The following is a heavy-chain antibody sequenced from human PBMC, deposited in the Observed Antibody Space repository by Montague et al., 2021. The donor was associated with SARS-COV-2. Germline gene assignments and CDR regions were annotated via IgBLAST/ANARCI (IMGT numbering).Heavy chain of an antibody. J-gene: IGHJ4*02. Sequence: SLRLSCAASGFSFRSHGMHWVRQAPGKGLEWVAVIGLDGSNEYYADPVKGRLTISRDNSKNTLYLQMNSLRAEDTAVYYCAKDQGRERKRAFDSWGQGILVTVSS. CDR2: IGLDGSNE. CDR3: AKDQGRERKRAFDS. CDR1: GFSFRSHG. V-gene: IGHV3-33*06. D-gene: IGHD1-26*01.